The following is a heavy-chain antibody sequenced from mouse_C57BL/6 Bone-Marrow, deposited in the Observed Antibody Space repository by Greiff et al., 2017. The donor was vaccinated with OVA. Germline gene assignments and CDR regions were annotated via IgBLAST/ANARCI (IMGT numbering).Heavy chain of an antibody. Sequence: QVQLQQPGAELVKPGASVKVSCKASGYTFTSYWMHWVKQRPGQGLEWIGRIHPSDGDTNYNQKFKGKATLTVDKSSSTAYMQLSSLTSEDSAVYYCAIDDYDGYFDVWGTGTTVTVSS. CDR2: IHPSDGDT. J-gene: IGHJ1*03. V-gene: IGHV1-74*01. D-gene: IGHD2-4*01. CDR3: AIDDYDGYFDV. CDR1: GYTFTSYW.